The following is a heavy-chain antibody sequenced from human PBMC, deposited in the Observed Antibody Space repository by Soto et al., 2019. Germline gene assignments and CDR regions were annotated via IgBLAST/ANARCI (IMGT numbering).Heavy chain of an antibody. Sequence: GGSLRLSCAASGFTFSSYGMHWVRQAPGKGLEWVAVISYDGSNKYYADTVKGRFTISRDNSKNTLYLQMNSLRAEYPAVYYCAKDRLCLRFLAWQPHYYYYMDVWGKGTTVTVSS. D-gene: IGHD3-3*01. V-gene: IGHV3-30*18. CDR1: GFTFSSYG. CDR2: ISYDGSNK. J-gene: IGHJ6*03. CDR3: AKDRLCLRFLAWQPHYYYYMDV.